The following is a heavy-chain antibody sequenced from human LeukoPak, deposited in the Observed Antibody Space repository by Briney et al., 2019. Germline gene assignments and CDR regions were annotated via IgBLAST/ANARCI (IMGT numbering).Heavy chain of an antibody. V-gene: IGHV4-59*01. Sequence: SETLSLTCTVSGGSISSYYWSWIRQPPGKGLEWIGYIYYSGSTNYNPSLKSRVTISVDTSKNQFSLKLSSVTAADTAVYYCARDSNSGSYCSSTSCPYWYFDLWGRGTLVTVSS. CDR1: GGSISSYY. D-gene: IGHD2-2*01. CDR2: IYYSGST. CDR3: ARDSNSGSYCSSTSCPYWYFDL. J-gene: IGHJ2*01.